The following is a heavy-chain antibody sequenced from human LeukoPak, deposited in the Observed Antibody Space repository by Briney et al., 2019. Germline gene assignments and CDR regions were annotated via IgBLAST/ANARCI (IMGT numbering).Heavy chain of an antibody. V-gene: IGHV1-46*03. CDR2: INPSGGST. J-gene: IGHJ4*02. D-gene: IGHD2-21*01. CDR1: GYTFTGYY. CDR3: ARGAHIVVVPTPYYFDY. Sequence: ASVKVSCKASGYTFTGYYMHWVRQAPGQGLEWMGMINPSGGSTSYAQKFQGRVTMTRDTSTSTVYMELSSLRSEDTAVYYCARGAHIVVVPTPYYFDYWGQGTLVTVSS.